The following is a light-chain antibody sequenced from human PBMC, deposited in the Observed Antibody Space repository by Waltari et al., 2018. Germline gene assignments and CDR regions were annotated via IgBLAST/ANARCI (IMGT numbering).Light chain of an antibody. CDR1: QYIRNW. CDR3: QQTYSFPLT. V-gene: IGKV1-12*01. Sequence: DIQMTQSPSSVPASVGERGTITCRASQYIRNWLAWYQQKPGKAPELLISAASTLQTGVPARFSGSGYGTDFTLTISSLQPEDFATYYCQQTYSFPLTFGEGTKVEIK. CDR2: AAS. J-gene: IGKJ4*02.